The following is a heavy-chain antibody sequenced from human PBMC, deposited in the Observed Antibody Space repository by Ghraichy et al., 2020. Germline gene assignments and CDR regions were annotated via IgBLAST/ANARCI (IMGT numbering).Heavy chain of an antibody. CDR2: IWYDGSNK. CDR3: ARDYGPSRREWLLEDYYYYGMDV. Sequence: LSLTCAASGFTFSSYGMHWVRQAPGKGLEWVAVIWYDGSNKYYADSVKGRFTISRDNSKNTLYLQMNSLRAEDTAVYYCARDYGPSRREWLLEDYYYYGMDVWGQGTTVTVSS. V-gene: IGHV3-33*01. J-gene: IGHJ6*02. D-gene: IGHD3-3*01. CDR1: GFTFSSYG.